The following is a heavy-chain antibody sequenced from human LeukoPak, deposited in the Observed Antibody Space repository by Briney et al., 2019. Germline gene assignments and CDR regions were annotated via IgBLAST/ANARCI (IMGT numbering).Heavy chain of an antibody. CDR3: AKSGYSSGWYEFNWFDP. V-gene: IGHV1-69*13. Sequence: SVKVSCKASGGTFSSYAISWVRQAPGQGLEWMGGIIPIFGTANHAQKFQGRVTITADESTSTAYMELSSLRSEDTAVYYCAKSGYSSGWYEFNWFDPWGQGTLVTVSS. CDR1: GGTFSSYA. CDR2: IIPIFGTA. D-gene: IGHD6-19*01. J-gene: IGHJ5*02.